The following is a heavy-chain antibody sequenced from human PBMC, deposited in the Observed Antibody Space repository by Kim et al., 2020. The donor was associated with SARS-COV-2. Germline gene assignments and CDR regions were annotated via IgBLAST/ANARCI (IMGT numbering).Heavy chain of an antibody. V-gene: IGHV3-7*01. J-gene: IGHJ4*02. CDR3: STKLLTTAASGPF. CDR2: IKQDGSEK. CDR1: GFTFSGYW. Sequence: GGSLRLSCAASGFTFSGYWMTWVRQAPGKGLEWVANIKQDGSEKYYVDSVKGRFTISRDNAKNSFFLQMNSLRAEDKVVYHCSTKLLTTAASGPFWGQGT. D-gene: IGHD4-17*01.